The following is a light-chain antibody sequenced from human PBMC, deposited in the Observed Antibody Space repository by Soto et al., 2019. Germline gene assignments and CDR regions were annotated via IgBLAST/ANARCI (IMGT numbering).Light chain of an antibody. V-gene: IGKV3-20*01. Sequence: EIVLTQSPGTLSLSPGERATLSCRASQSVSSSYLAWYQQKPGQAPRLLISGASSRATGIPDRFSGSGSGTDFTLTISRLAPEDFAVYYCLQYGSSPRTFGQGTKVEIK. J-gene: IGKJ1*01. CDR2: GAS. CDR1: QSVSSSY. CDR3: LQYGSSPRT.